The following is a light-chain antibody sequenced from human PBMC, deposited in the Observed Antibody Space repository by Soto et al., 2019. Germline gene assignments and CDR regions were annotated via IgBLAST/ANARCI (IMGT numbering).Light chain of an antibody. CDR2: TNS. CDR1: SSNIGGNY. J-gene: IGLJ2*01. CDR3: AAWDDSLSGPV. V-gene: IGLV1-47*02. Sequence: QSVLTQPPSASGTPGHRVTISCSGSSSNIGGNYVYWYQQLTGTAPKLLIYTNSQRPSGVPDRFSGSKSGTSASLAISGLRSEDEADYYCAAWDDSLSGPVFGGGTKLTVL.